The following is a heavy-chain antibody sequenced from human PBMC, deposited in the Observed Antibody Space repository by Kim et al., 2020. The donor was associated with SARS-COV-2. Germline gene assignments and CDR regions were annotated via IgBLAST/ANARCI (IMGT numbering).Heavy chain of an antibody. CDR1: GGSVNSGSYY. V-gene: IGHV4-61*01. CDR2: VYYSGST. Sequence: SETLSLTCTVSGGSVNSGSYYWNWIRQPPGKGLEWIAYVYYSGSTKYNPSLKSRVSISIDTSKNQFSLKLNSVTAADTAVYYCARDQVGVTNNWFDPWGQGTLVTLSS. D-gene: IGHD2-21*02. CDR3: ARDQVGVTNNWFDP. J-gene: IGHJ5*02.